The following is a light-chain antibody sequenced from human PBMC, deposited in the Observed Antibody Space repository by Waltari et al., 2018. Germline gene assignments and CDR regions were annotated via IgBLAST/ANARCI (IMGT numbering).Light chain of an antibody. Sequence: SSELTQDPAVSVALGQTVRITCQGASLRSYYASWYQQKPGQAPVLVIYGKNNRPSGIPDRFSGSSSGNTASLTITGAQAEDEADYYCYSRDSSGNHLVFGGGTKLTVL. CDR1: SLRSYY. CDR2: GKN. V-gene: IGLV3-19*01. J-gene: IGLJ3*02. CDR3: YSRDSSGNHLV.